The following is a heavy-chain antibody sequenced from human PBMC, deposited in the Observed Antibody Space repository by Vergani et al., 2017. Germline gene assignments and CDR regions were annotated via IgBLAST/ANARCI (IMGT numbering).Heavy chain of an antibody. Sequence: QVQLQESGPGLVKPSQTLSLTCTVSGGSFSTGGQSWTWLRQSAGKGLEWSGRIYTSGATNYNPSLRSRDIMSVDASKKQFSLKLTSVTAADTAVYYCARDGGEYDKDALDVWGQGTKVTVTS. V-gene: IGHV4-61*02. CDR3: ARDGGEYDKDALDV. CDR2: IYTSGAT. CDR1: GGSFSTGGQS. J-gene: IGHJ3*01. D-gene: IGHD2-21*01.